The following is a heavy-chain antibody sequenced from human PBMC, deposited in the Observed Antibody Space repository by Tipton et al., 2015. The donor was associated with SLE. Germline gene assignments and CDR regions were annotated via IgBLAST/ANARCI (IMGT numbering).Heavy chain of an antibody. J-gene: IGHJ4*02. V-gene: IGHV4-31*03. CDR2: IYYSGST. Sequence: TLSLTCTVSGGSISSGGYYWSWIRQHPGKGLEWIGYIYYSGSTYYNLSLKSRVTISVDTSKNQFSLKLSSVTAADTAVYYCARGGIADPFDYWGQGTLVTVSS. CDR3: ARGGIADPFDY. CDR1: GGSISSGGYY. D-gene: IGHD6-13*01.